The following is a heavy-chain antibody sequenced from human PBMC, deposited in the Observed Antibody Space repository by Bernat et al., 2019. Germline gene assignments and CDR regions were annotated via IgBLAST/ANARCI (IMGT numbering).Heavy chain of an antibody. J-gene: IGHJ4*02. V-gene: IGHV3-66*02. CDR1: GFTVSSNY. Sequence: EVQLVESGGGLVQPGGSLRLSCAASGFTVSSNYMSWVRQAPGKGLEWVSVIYSGGSTYYADSVKGRFTISRDNSKNTLYLQMNSLRAEDTAVYYCARHSNYGLEFYFDYWGQGTLVTVSP. CDR3: ARHSNYGLEFYFDY. D-gene: IGHD4-11*01. CDR2: IYSGGST.